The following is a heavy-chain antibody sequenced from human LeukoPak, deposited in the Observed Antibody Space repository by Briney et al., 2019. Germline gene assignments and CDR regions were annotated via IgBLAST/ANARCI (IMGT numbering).Heavy chain of an antibody. Sequence: SETLSLTCAVSGGSISSGGYSWSWIRQPPGKGLEWIGYIYHSGSTYYNPSLKSRVTISVDTSKNQFSLKLSSVTAADTAVYYCARHRGSYSSSDFDYWGQGTLVTVSS. J-gene: IGHJ4*02. D-gene: IGHD6-6*01. CDR1: GGSISSGGYS. CDR3: ARHRGSYSSSDFDY. V-gene: IGHV4-30-2*01. CDR2: IYHSGST.